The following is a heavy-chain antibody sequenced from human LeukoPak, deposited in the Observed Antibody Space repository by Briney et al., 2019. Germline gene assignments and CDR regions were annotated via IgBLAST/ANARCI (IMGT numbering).Heavy chain of an antibody. D-gene: IGHD5-18*01. Sequence: ASAKVSCKASGYTFTSYAMNWVRQAPGQGLEWKGWINTNTGNPTYAQGFTGRFVFSLGTSVSTAYLQISSLKAEDTAVYYCAKDLSPTAMVTPFDYWGQGTLVTVSS. CDR1: GYTFTSYA. CDR3: AKDLSPTAMVTPFDY. CDR2: INTNTGNP. V-gene: IGHV7-4-1*02. J-gene: IGHJ4*02.